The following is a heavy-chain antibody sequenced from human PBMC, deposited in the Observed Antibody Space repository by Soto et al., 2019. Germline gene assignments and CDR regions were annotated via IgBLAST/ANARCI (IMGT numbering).Heavy chain of an antibody. CDR3: AKVPYYDILTGPDAFDI. D-gene: IGHD3-9*01. CDR1: GFTFSSYG. J-gene: IGHJ3*02. Sequence: PGGSLRLSCAASGFTFSSYGMHWVRQAPGKGLEWVAVISYDGSNKYYADSVKGRFTISRDNSKNTLYLQMNSLRAEDTAVYYCAKVPYYDILTGPDAFDIWGQGTMVTVSS. V-gene: IGHV3-30*18. CDR2: ISYDGSNK.